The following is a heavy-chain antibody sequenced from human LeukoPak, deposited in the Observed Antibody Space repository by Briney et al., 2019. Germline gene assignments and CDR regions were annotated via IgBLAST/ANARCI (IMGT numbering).Heavy chain of an antibody. CDR2: ISTDGGST. CDR1: GFTFSSYD. J-gene: IGHJ4*02. V-gene: IGHV3-64*01. Sequence: GGSLRLSCAASGFTFSSYDMHWVRQAPGKGLEYVSAISTDGGSTDYANSVKGRSTISRDNSKNTLYPQMGSLRAEDMAVYYCARYCSSTSCYCDWGQGTLVTVSS. CDR3: ARYCSSTSCYCD. D-gene: IGHD2-2*01.